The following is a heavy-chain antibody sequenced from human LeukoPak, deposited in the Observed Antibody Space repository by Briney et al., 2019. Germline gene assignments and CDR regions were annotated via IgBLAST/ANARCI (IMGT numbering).Heavy chain of an antibody. CDR1: GYSISSGYY. CDR2: FYHSGST. Sequence: SETLSLTCTVSGYSISSGYYWGWIRQPPGKGLEWIGSFYHSGSTYYNPSLRSRVTISVDTSKNQFSLKLSSVTAADPAVYYCARSALAYYYDSRSPSYFDYWGQGTLVTVSS. CDR3: ARSALAYYYDSRSPSYFDY. V-gene: IGHV4-38-2*02. J-gene: IGHJ4*02. D-gene: IGHD3-10*01.